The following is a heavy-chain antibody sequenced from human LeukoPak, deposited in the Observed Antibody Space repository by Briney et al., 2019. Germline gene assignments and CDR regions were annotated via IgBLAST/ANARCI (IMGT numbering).Heavy chain of an antibody. CDR1: GYSISSSNW. J-gene: IGHJ4*02. Sequence: PETLSLTCAVSGYSISSSNWWGWIRQPPGKGLEWIGYIYYSGSTYYNPSLKSRVTMSVDTSKNQFSLKLSSVTAVDTAVYYCARSRGLDTAMTYFDYWGQGTLVTVSS. CDR2: IYYSGST. D-gene: IGHD5-18*01. CDR3: ARSRGLDTAMTYFDY. V-gene: IGHV4-28*01.